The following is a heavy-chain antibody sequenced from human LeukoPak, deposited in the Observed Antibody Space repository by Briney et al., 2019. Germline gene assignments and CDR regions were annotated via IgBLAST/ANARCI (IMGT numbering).Heavy chain of an antibody. CDR3: ARGTISYFDY. J-gene: IGHJ4*02. CDR2: IRYDGSNK. V-gene: IGHV3-30*02. Sequence: GGSLRLSCAASGFTFSSYGMHWVRQAPGKGLEWVAFIRYDGSNKYYADSVKGRFTISRDNSKNTLYLQMNSLRAEDTAVYYCARGTISYFDYWGQGTLVTVSS. CDR1: GFTFSSYG. D-gene: IGHD3-9*01.